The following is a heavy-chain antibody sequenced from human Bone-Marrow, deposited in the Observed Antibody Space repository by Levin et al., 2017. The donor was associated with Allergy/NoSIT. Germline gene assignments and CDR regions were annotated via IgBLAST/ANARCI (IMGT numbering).Heavy chain of an antibody. CDR3: ARDYGNPSMFDF. CDR1: GGPVVSDSYY. CDR2: IYYSGST. D-gene: IGHD4-11*01. Sequence: SETLSLTCSVSGGPVVSDSYYWIWIRQPPGKGLEWIGYIYYSGSTNYNPSLKSRVSMSVDTSKSQFSLKLTSVTAADTAVYYCARDYGNPSMFDFWGQGALVTVSS. J-gene: IGHJ4*02. V-gene: IGHV4-61*01.